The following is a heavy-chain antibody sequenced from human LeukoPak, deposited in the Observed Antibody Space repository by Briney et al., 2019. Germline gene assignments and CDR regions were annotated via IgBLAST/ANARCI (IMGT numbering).Heavy chain of an antibody. J-gene: IGHJ5*02. D-gene: IGHD6-19*01. CDR2: ISAYNGDT. CDR1: GYTFTGYY. V-gene: IGHV1-18*04. CDR3: AGDGRRAVPGTVGWFDP. Sequence: ASVKVSCKASGYTFTGYYMHWVRQAPGQGLEWMGWISAYNGDTNYAQNLQGRVTMTTDTSTSTAYMELRTLRSDDTAVYYCAGDGRRAVPGTVGWFDPWGQGTLVTVSS.